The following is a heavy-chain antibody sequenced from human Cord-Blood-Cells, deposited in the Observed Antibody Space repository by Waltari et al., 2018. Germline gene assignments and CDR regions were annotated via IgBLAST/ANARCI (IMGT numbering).Heavy chain of an antibody. CDR1: GFTFSNAW. V-gene: IGHV3-15*01. CDR2: IKSKTEGGTT. J-gene: IGHJ4*02. Sequence: EVQLVESGGGLVKPGGSLRLSCAASGFTFSNAWMSWVRQAPGKGRGWVGRIKSKTEGGTTDYAAPVKGRFTISRDDSKNTLYLQMNSLKTEDTAVYYCLTGGSAMDYWGQGTLVTVSS. D-gene: IGHD2-2*01. CDR3: LTGGSAMDY.